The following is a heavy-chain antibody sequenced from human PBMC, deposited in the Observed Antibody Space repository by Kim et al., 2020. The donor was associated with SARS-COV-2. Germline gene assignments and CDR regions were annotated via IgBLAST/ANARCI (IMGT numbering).Heavy chain of an antibody. Sequence: GGSLRLSCTASEFSFDKYWMSWVRQAPGRGLEWVADIEQDGSKKYYVESVKGRFTISRDNARNSLYLQMNSLRVEDTALYYCVRGDDYHAGTLTAFDIWGQGTYVTVSS. V-gene: IGHV3-7*01. D-gene: IGHD3-10*01. J-gene: IGHJ3*02. CDR2: IEQDGSKK. CDR1: EFSFDKYW. CDR3: VRGDDYHAGTLTAFDI.